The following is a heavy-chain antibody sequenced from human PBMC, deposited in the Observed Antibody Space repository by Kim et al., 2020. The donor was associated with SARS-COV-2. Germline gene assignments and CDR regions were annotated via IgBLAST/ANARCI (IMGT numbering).Heavy chain of an antibody. CDR2: IIPIFGIA. D-gene: IGHD3-10*01. CDR1: GGTFSSYA. Sequence: SVKVSCKASGGTFSSYAISWVRQAPGQGLEWMGRIIPIFGIANYAQKFQGRVTITADKSTSTAYMELSSLRSEDTAVYYCARVYIPIYGSGIHMDVWGKGTTVTVSS. CDR3: ARVYIPIYGSGIHMDV. J-gene: IGHJ6*03. V-gene: IGHV1-69*04.